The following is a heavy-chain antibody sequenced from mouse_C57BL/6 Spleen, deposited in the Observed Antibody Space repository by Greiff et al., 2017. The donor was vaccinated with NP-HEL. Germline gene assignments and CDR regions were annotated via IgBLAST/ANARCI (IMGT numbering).Heavy chain of an antibody. CDR2: INPSTGGT. V-gene: IGHV1-42*01. CDR3: ARSRGDGPHFDY. J-gene: IGHJ2*01. CDR1: GYSFTGYY. D-gene: IGHD3-1*01. Sequence: EVQLQQSGPELVKPGASVKISCKASGYSFTGYYMNWVKQSPEKSLEWIGEINPSTGGTTYNQKFKAKATLTVDKSSSTAYMQLKSLTSADTAVYYCARSRGDGPHFDYWGQGTTLTVSS.